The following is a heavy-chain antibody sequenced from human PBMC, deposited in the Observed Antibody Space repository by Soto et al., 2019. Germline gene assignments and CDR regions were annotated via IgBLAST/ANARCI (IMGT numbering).Heavy chain of an antibody. Sequence: QVQLVESGGGVVQPGRSLRLSCAASGFTFSSYAMHWVRQAPGKGLEWVAVISYDGSNKYYADSVKGRFTISRDNSKNTLYLQMNSLRAEDTAVYYCARDPGDGSGPGWYYYYGMYVWGQGTTVTVSS. J-gene: IGHJ6*02. V-gene: IGHV3-30-3*01. CDR2: ISYDGSNK. D-gene: IGHD3-10*01. CDR3: ARDPGDGSGPGWYYYYGMYV. CDR1: GFTFSSYA.